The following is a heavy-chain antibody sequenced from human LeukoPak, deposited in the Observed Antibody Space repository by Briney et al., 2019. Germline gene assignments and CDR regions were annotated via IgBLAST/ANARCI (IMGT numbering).Heavy chain of an antibody. CDR1: GGSISNYY. V-gene: IGHV4-59*08. Sequence: SETLSLTCTVSGGSISNYYWSWIRQPPGKGLEWIGYIYHSGSTSYNPSLKSRVTISVDTSKNQFSLKLSSVTAADTAVYYCARVGPGFGSPRLRYFDLWGRGTLVTVSS. CDR3: ARVGPGFGSPRLRYFDL. J-gene: IGHJ2*01. D-gene: IGHD3-10*01. CDR2: IYHSGST.